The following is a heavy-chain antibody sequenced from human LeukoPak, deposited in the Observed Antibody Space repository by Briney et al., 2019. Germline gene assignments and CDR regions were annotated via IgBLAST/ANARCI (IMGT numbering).Heavy chain of an antibody. J-gene: IGHJ6*02. CDR3: AREGYYGSGSYVDV. CDR2: IYYSGST. Sequence: SETLSLTCTVSGGSISSYYWSWIRQPPGKGLEWIGYIYYSGSTNYNPSLKSRVTISVDTSKNQFSLKLSSVTAADTAVYYCAREGYYGSGSYVDVWGQGTTVTVSS. V-gene: IGHV4-59*01. D-gene: IGHD3-10*01. CDR1: GGSISSYY.